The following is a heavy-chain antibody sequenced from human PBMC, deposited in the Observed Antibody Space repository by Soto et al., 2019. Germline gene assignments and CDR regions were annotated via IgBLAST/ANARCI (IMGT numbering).Heavy chain of an antibody. CDR3: AKKRDIVLVPAPYYYGMDV. J-gene: IGHJ6*02. CDR2: ISYDGSNK. V-gene: IGHV3-30*18. Sequence: GGSLRLSCAAYGFTFSSYGMHWVRQAPGKGLEWVAVISYDGSNKYYADSVKGRFTISRDNSKNTLYLQMNSLRAEDTAVYYCAKKRDIVLVPAPYYYGMDVWGQGTTVTVSS. D-gene: IGHD2-2*01. CDR1: GFTFSSYG.